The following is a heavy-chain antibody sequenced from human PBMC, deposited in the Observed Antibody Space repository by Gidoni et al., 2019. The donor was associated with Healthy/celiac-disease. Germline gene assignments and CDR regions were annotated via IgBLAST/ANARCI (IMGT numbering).Heavy chain of an antibody. V-gene: IGHV1-8*01. J-gene: IGHJ4*02. CDR2: MNPNSGNT. D-gene: IGHD3-16*02. Sequence: QVQLVQSGAEVKKPGASVKVSCKASGYTFTSYDINWLRQATGKGLEWMGWMNPNSGNTGYAQKFKGRVTRTRNTSISTAYMELSSLRSEETAVYYCARGRGRYDTYYFDYWGQGTLVTVSS. CDR3: ARGRGRYDTYYFDY. CDR1: GYTFTSYD.